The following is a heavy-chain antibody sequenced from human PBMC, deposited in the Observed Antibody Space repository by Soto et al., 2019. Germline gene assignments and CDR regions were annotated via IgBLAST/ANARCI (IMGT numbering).Heavy chain of an antibody. Sequence: SGPTLVNPTQTLTLTCTFSGFSLSTSGMCVSWIRQPPGKALEWLALIDWDDDKYYSTSLKTRLTISKDTSKNQVVLTMTNMDPVDTATYYCARILLRLGGYYGMDVWGQGTTVTVSS. J-gene: IGHJ6*02. CDR1: GFSLSTSGMC. D-gene: IGHD3-16*01. V-gene: IGHV2-70*01. CDR3: ARILLRLGGYYGMDV. CDR2: IDWDDDK.